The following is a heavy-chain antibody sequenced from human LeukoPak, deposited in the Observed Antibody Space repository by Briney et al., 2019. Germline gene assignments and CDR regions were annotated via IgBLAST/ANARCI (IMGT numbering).Heavy chain of an antibody. D-gene: IGHD2-15*01. CDR2: IHPGDSNI. CDR3: ARQTPNQYGMDV. V-gene: IGHV5-51*01. CDR1: ESSFTSYW. Sequence: GESLKISCKGFESSFTSYWIGWVRQMPGKGPEWMGIIHPGDSNIRYSPSFQGQITISADKSISTAYLQWSSLKASDTAMYYCARQTPNQYGMDVWGTGTTVTVSS. J-gene: IGHJ6*04.